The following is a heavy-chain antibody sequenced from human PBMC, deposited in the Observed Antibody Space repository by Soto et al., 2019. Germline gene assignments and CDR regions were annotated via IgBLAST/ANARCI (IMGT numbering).Heavy chain of an antibody. V-gene: IGHV3-33*01. J-gene: IGHJ6*02. CDR2: IFYDGSHK. Sequence: QVQLEESGGGVVQPGRSLRLSCTASGFAFSDYGMHWVRQAPGKGLEWVALIFYDGSHKYYADSVKGRFTISRDNSRNTVELQMNSLRAEDTATYFCARRRSTVTTPWFYHGMDVWGRGTTVTLSS. CDR3: ARRRSTVTTPWFYHGMDV. D-gene: IGHD4-17*01. CDR1: GFAFSDYG.